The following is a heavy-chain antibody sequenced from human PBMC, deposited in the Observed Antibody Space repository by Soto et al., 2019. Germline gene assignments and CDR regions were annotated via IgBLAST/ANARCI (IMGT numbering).Heavy chain of an antibody. Sequence: ESLKISCKVSGYSFTSYWIGWVRQMPGKGLEWMGIIYPGDSDTRYSPSFQGQVTISADKSISTAYLQWSSLKASDTAMYYCARQYYYGSGSSYYYYGMDVWGQGTTVTVYS. V-gene: IGHV5-51*01. CDR2: IYPGDSDT. J-gene: IGHJ6*02. D-gene: IGHD3-10*01. CDR3: ARQYYYGSGSSYYYYGMDV. CDR1: GYSFTSYW.